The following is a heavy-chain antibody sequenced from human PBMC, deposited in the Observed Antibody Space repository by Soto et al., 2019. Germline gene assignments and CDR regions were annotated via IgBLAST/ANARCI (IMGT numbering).Heavy chain of an antibody. CDR1: GGSISNYY. D-gene: IGHD7-27*01. V-gene: IGHV4-4*08. CDR2: VYPGGRT. Sequence: QVQLQESGPGLVKPSETLSLTCTVSGGSISNYYWTWLRQPPGKGLEWIGYVYPGGRTHYNPSFEIRLSISVDTSKHQFSLKLSSVTAADTAVYYCATWAIAWGYFDYWGQGTLVTVSS. CDR3: ATWAIAWGYFDY. J-gene: IGHJ4*02.